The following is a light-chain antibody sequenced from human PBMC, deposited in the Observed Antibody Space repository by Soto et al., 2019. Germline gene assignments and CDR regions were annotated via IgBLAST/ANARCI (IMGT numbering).Light chain of an antibody. J-gene: IGKJ4*01. CDR1: QDISNY. V-gene: IGKV1-33*01. Sequence: DIQMTQSPSSLSASVGDRVTITCQASQDISNYLNWYQQKPGKAPNLLIYGASTLETGVTSRFSGSGSGTDFTFTISSLQPEDIATYYCQQCDKLPLTFGGGTKVEIK. CDR3: QQCDKLPLT. CDR2: GAS.